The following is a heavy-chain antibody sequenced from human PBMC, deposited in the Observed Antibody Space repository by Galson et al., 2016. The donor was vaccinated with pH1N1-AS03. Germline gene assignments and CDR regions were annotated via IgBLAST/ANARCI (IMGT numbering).Heavy chain of an antibody. CDR3: AKDSGRLTHYYYGMDV. Sequence: SLRLSCAASGFIFDNYAMHWVRQAPGKGLEWVSGISWKSGYIAYADSVKGRFTISRDNAKNALHLQMNSLRPGDTGLYYCAKDSGRLTHYYYGMDVWGQGTTVTVSS. D-gene: IGHD2-15*01. CDR2: ISWKSGYI. J-gene: IGHJ6*02. CDR1: GFIFDNYA. V-gene: IGHV3-9*01.